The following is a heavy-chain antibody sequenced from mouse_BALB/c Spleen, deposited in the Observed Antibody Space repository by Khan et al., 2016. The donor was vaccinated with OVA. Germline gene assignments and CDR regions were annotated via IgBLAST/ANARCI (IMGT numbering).Heavy chain of an antibody. J-gene: IGHJ4*01. V-gene: IGHV1S41*01. CDR3: ARENYYCRSGYAMDY. CDR1: GYTFTSYW. Sequence: DLVKPGASVKLSCKASGYTFTSYWINWIKQRPGQGLEWIGSIGPGSSNAYYNDMFKDKATLTVDTSYNTAYIQLSSLSSENSAVYFCARENYYCRSGYAMDYWGQGTSVTVSA. CDR2: IGPGSSNA. D-gene: IGHD1-1*01.